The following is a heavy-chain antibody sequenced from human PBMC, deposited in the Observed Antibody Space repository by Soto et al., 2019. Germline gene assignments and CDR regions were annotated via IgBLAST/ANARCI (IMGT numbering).Heavy chain of an antibody. CDR2: IWYDGSNK. D-gene: IGHD3-16*01. V-gene: IGHV3-33*01. J-gene: IGHJ4*02. CDR1: GFTFSSHG. Sequence: GGSLRLSCTASGFTFSSHGMHWVRQAPDKGLEWVAVIWYDGSNKYYADSVKGRFTISRDNSNNMLYLEMNSLRVEDTAVYYCARWGNWKVADNWGQGTLVTVSS. CDR3: ARWGNWKVADN.